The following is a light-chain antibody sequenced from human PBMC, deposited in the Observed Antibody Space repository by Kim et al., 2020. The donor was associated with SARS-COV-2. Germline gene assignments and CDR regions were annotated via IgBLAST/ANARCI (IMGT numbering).Light chain of an antibody. J-gene: IGKJ2*01. CDR1: QNINNW. CDR3: QQYTGSYA. CDR2: KAS. V-gene: IGKV1-5*03. Sequence: DIQMTQSPSTLSASVGDRVTITCRASQNINNWLAWYQQKPGRAPKLLIYKASNLEAGVPSRFSGVGFGTEFTLTISSLQPDDFATYYCQQYTGSYAFGQGTKLE.